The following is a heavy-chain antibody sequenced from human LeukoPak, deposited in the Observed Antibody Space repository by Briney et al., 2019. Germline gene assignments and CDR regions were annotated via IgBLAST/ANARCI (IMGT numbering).Heavy chain of an antibody. CDR2: IYPDDSDT. V-gene: IGHV5-51*01. CDR3: ARRNNNAYFDF. CDR1: GYSFTTYW. J-gene: IGHJ4*02. Sequence: GESLKISCKGSGYSFTTYWIGWVRQMPGKGLEWMGIIYPDDSDTTYSPSFRGQVTISADKSISTAYLQWRSLKASDTAMYYCARRNNNAYFDFWGQGTLVTVSS. D-gene: IGHD3-16*01.